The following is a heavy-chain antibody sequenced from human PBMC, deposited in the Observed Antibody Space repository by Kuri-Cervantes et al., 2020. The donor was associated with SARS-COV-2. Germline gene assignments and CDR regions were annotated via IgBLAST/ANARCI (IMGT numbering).Heavy chain of an antibody. Sequence: GGSLRLSCADSGFTFSSYAMSWVRQAPGKGLEWVSAISGSGGSTYYADSVKGRFTISRDNSKNTLYLQMNSLRAEDTAVYYCAKRPAVVRSFDYWGRGTLVTVSS. D-gene: IGHD2-15*01. CDR2: ISGSGGST. CDR3: AKRPAVVRSFDY. V-gene: IGHV3-23*01. J-gene: IGHJ4*02. CDR1: GFTFSSYA.